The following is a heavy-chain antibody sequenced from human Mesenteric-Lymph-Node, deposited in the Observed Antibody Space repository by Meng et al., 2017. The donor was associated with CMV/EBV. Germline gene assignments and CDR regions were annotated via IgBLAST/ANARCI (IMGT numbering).Heavy chain of an antibody. Sequence: GESLKISCAASGFTFSSYAMSWVRQAPGKGLEWVSVVYSGGTTYYADSVKGRFTISRDNSKNTLYLQMNSLRAEDAAVYYCARRKYDSGDYYHHAFDVWGQGTLVTVSS. D-gene: IGHD3-22*01. CDR1: GFTFSSYA. CDR2: VYSGGTT. J-gene: IGHJ3*01. V-gene: IGHV3-66*02. CDR3: ARRKYDSGDYYHHAFDV.